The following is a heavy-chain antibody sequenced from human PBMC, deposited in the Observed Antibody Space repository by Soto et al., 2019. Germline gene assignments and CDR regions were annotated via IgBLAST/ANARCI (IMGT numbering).Heavy chain of an antibody. CDR2: ISGSGGST. CDR1: GFTFSSYA. CDR3: AKSSTYRYSSGWYVRYFDY. V-gene: IGHV3-23*01. Sequence: AGGSLRLSCAASGFTFSSYAMSWVRQAPGKGLEWVSAISGSGGSTYYADSVKGRFTISRDNSKNTLYLQMNSLRAEDTAVYYCAKSSTYRYSSGWYVRYFDYWGQGTLVTVSS. J-gene: IGHJ4*02. D-gene: IGHD6-19*01.